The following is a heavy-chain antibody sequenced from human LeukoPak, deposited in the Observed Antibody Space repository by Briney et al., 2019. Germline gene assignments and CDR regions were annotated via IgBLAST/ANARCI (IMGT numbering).Heavy chain of an antibody. J-gene: IGHJ4*02. CDR2: IYYSGST. V-gene: IGHV4-34*01. D-gene: IGHD6-19*01. CDR3: ARADTDGIAVAGLVNY. Sequence: SETLSLTCAVYGGSFSGYYWSWIRQPPGKGLEWIGSIYYSGSTYYNPSLKSRVTISVDTSKNQFSLKLSSVTAADTAVYYCARADTDGIAVAGLVNYWGQGTLVTVSS. CDR1: GGSFSGYY.